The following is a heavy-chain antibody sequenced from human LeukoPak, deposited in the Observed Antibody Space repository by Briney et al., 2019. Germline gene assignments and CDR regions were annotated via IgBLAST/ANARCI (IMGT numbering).Heavy chain of an antibody. J-gene: IGHJ4*02. CDR1: GFTFGDYA. CDR2: IRSKAYGGTT. D-gene: IGHD3-22*01. Sequence: GGSLRLSCTASGFTFGDYAMSWFRQAPGKGLEWVGFIRSKAYGGTTEYAASVKGRFTISRDDPKSIAYLQMNSLKTEDTAVYYCTRAVVITDRAFDYWGQGTLVTVSS. CDR3: TRAVVITDRAFDY. V-gene: IGHV3-49*03.